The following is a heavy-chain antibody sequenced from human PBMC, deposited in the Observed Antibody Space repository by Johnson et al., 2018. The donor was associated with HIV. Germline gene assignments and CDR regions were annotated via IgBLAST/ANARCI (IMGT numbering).Heavy chain of an antibody. D-gene: IGHD6-19*01. CDR1: GFTFSNYG. CDR2: ISYDGSNK. CDR3: AGQVRAFDI. V-gene: IGHV3-30*19. Sequence: QEQLVESGGGVVQPGRSLRLSCVASGFTFSNYGIHWVRQAPGKGLEWVAVISYDGSNKYYADSVKGRFTISRDNSMHTMYLQMNSLRAEDTAVYYCAGQVRAFDIWGQGTMVTVSS. J-gene: IGHJ3*02.